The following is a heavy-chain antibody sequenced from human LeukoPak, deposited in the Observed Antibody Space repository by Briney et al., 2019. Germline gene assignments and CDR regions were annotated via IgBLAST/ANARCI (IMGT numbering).Heavy chain of an antibody. CDR3: ARSASIAARLLDY. J-gene: IGHJ4*02. D-gene: IGHD6-6*01. V-gene: IGHV4-39*01. CDR1: GGSISSSSYY. CDR2: IYYSGST. Sequence: SETLSLTCTVSGGSISSSSYYWGWIRQPPGKGLEWLGSIYYSGSTYYNPSLKSRVTISVDTSKNQFSLKLSSVTAADTAVYYCARSASIAARLLDYWGQGTLATVSS.